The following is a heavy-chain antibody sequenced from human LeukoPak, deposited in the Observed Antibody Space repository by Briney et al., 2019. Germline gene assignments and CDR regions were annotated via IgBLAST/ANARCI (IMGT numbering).Heavy chain of an antibody. Sequence: PSETLSLTCAVYGGSFSGYYWSWIRQPPGKGLEWIGEINHSGSINYNPSLKSRVTISVDTSKNQFSLKLSSVTAADTAVYYCARAPMYYYGSGRFVDSWGQGTLVTVSS. CDR1: GGSFSGYY. CDR3: ARAPMYYYGSGRFVDS. J-gene: IGHJ4*02. V-gene: IGHV4-34*01. CDR2: INHSGSI. D-gene: IGHD3-10*01.